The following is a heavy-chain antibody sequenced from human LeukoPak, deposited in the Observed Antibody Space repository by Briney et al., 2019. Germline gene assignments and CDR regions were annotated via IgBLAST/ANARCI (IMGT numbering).Heavy chain of an antibody. D-gene: IGHD3-22*01. CDR2: IYTSGST. CDR1: GGSISSYY. CDR3: ARKRSGYTDAFDI. V-gene: IGHV4-4*09. Sequence: SETLSLTCTVSGGSISSYYWSWIRQPPGKGLEWIGCIYTSGSTNYNPSLKSRVTISVDTSKNQFSLKLSSVTAADTAVYYCARKRSGYTDAFDIWGQGTMITVSS. J-gene: IGHJ3*02.